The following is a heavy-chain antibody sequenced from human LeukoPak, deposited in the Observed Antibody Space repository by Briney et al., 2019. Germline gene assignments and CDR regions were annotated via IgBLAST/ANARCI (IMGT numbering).Heavy chain of an antibody. CDR1: GYTFISYD. CDR2: INPNSGGT. J-gene: IGHJ6*03. Sequence: ASVKVSCKASGYTFISYDINWVRQAPGQGLEWMAWINPNSGGTNVGQKFQGRVTMTRDTSTNAVYMELSSLSSGDTAVYYCARSAEKCNNGVCFTDYYMDIWGKGTTVTVSS. D-gene: IGHD2-8*01. CDR3: ARSAEKCNNGVCFTDYYMDI. V-gene: IGHV1-2*02.